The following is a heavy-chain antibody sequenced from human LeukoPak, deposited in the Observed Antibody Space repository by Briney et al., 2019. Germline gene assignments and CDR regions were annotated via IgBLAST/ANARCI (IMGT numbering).Heavy chain of an antibody. CDR2: ISAYNGNT. D-gene: IGHD6-13*01. Sequence: ASVKVSCKASGYTFTSYGISWVRQAPGQGLEWMGWISAYNGNTNYAQKLQGRVTMTTDTSTSTAYMELRSLRSDDTAVYYCARVMYSSSWYGYYYGMDVWGQGTTVTVSS. CDR3: ARVMYSSSWYGYYYGMDV. CDR1: GYTFTSYG. J-gene: IGHJ6*02. V-gene: IGHV1-18*01.